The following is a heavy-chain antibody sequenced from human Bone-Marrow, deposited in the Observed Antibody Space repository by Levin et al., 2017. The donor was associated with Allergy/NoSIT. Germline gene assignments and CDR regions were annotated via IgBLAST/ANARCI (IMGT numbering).Heavy chain of an antibody. CDR2: IRSQTYGGTP. V-gene: IGHV3-49*03. CDR3: TRATYV. Sequence: LSGGSLRLSCTGSGFTFGDYAVSWFRQAPGKGLEWVGFIRSQTYGGTPDYAASVKGRFSLSRDDSKSISYLLMNSLRIEDTAIYYCTRATYVWGQGTLVAVSS. J-gene: IGHJ4*02. D-gene: IGHD3-16*01. CDR1: GFTFGDYA.